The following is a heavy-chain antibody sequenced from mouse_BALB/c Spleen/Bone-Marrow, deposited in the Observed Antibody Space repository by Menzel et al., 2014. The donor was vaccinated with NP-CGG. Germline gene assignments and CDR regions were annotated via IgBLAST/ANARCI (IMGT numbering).Heavy chain of an antibody. J-gene: IGHJ3*01. CDR1: GYTFTSCY. V-gene: IGHV1S56*01. Sequence: VQLQESGPELVKPGASVRISCKASGYTFTSCYIHWVKQRPGQGLEWIGWIYPGNVNTNYNEKFKAKATLTADKSSSTAYMQLSSLTSEDSAVYFCARGGYDGAWFAYWGQGTLVTVSA. CDR3: ARGGYDGAWFAY. D-gene: IGHD2-14*01. CDR2: IYPGNVNT.